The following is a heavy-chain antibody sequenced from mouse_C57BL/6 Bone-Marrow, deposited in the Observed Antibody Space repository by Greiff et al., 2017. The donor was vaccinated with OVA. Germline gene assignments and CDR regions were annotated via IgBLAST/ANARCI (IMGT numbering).Heavy chain of an antibody. J-gene: IGHJ3*01. Sequence: QVHVKQSGAELAKPGASVKLSCKASGYTFTSYWMHWVKQRPGQGLEWIGYINPSSGYTKYNQKFKDKATLTADKSSSTAYMQLSSLTYEDSAVYYCANDGYSAWFAYWGQGTLVTVSA. D-gene: IGHD2-3*01. V-gene: IGHV1-7*01. CDR1: GYTFTSYW. CDR3: ANDGYSAWFAY. CDR2: INPSSGYT.